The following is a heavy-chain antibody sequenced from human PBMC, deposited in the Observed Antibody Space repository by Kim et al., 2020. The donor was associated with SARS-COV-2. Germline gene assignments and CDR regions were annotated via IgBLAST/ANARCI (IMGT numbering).Heavy chain of an antibody. CDR3: ARRAYSSSWYHESGMDV. CDR2: IYPGDSDT. J-gene: IGHJ6*02. D-gene: IGHD6-13*01. Sequence: GESLKISCKGSGYSFTSYWIGWVRQMPGKGLEWMGIIYPGDSDTRYSPSFQGQVTISADKSISTAYLQWSSLKASDTAMYYCARRAYSSSWYHESGMDVWGQGTTVTVSS. V-gene: IGHV5-51*01. CDR1: GYSFTSYW.